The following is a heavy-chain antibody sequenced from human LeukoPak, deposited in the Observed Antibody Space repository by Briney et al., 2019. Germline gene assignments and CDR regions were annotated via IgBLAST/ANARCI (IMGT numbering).Heavy chain of an antibody. V-gene: IGHV4-61*02. Sequence: SETLSLTCTVSGGSISRGSYYWSWIRQPAGKGLEWIGRIYTSGSTNYNPSLKSRVTISVDTSKNQFSLKLSSVTAADTAVYYCARAVLTPNNFDYWGQGTLVTVSS. CDR3: ARAVLTPNNFDY. J-gene: IGHJ4*02. CDR2: IYTSGST. CDR1: GGSISRGSYY. D-gene: IGHD4-23*01.